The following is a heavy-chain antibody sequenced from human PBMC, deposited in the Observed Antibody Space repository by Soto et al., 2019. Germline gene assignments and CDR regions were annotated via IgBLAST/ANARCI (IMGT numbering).Heavy chain of an antibody. Sequence: SVKVSCKASGGTSSSYAISWVRQAPGQGLEWMGGIIPIFGTANYAQKFQGRVTITADESTSTAYMELSSLRSEDTAVYYCARGGYSSSPTGMDVWGQGTTVTVSS. V-gene: IGHV1-69*13. D-gene: IGHD6-6*01. CDR2: IIPIFGTA. CDR3: ARGGYSSSPTGMDV. CDR1: GGTSSSYA. J-gene: IGHJ6*02.